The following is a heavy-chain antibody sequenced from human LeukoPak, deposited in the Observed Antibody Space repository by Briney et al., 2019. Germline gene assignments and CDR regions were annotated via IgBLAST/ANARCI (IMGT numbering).Heavy chain of an antibody. CDR3: ASSGLRLGELSFDY. D-gene: IGHD3-16*02. J-gene: IGHJ4*02. CDR2: IYHSGST. Sequence: SETLSVTCAVSGGSISSSNWWSWVRQPPGKGLEWIGEIYHSGSTNYNPSLKSRVTISVDKSKDQFSLKLSSVTAADTAVYYCASSGLRLGELSFDYWGQGTLVTVSS. V-gene: IGHV4-4*02. CDR1: GGSISSSNW.